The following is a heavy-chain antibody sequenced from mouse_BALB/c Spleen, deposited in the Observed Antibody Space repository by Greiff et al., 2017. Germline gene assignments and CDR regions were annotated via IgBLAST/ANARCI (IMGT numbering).Heavy chain of an antibody. D-gene: IGHD1-1*01. Sequence: QVQLQQSGAELVRPGSSVKISCKASGYAFSSYWMNWVKQRPGQGLEWIGQIYPGDGDTNYNGKFKGKATLTADKSSSTAYMQLSSLTSEDSAVYFCAITSSDWYFDVWGAGTTVTVSS. CDR3: AITSSDWYFDV. CDR2: IYPGDGDT. J-gene: IGHJ1*01. CDR1: GYAFSSYW. V-gene: IGHV1-80*01.